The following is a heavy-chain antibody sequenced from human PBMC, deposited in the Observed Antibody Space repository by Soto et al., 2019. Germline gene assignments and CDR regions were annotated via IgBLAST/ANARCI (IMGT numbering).Heavy chain of an antibody. CDR1: GYTITSYG. V-gene: IGHV1-18*01. CDR3: ARDRTLNPAQYGSGSYPGY. CDR2: ISAYNGNT. J-gene: IGHJ4*02. Sequence: ASVEVSCKASGYTITSYGISWARQAPGKGLEWMGWISAYNGNTNYAQKLQGRVTMTTDTSTSTAYMELRSLRSDDTAVYYCARDRTLNPAQYGSGSYPGYWGQGTLVTVYS. D-gene: IGHD3-10*01.